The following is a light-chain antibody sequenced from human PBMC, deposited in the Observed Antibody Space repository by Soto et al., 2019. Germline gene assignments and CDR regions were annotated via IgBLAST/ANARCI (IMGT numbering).Light chain of an antibody. CDR3: QQYSSYWT. CDR1: RSISNW. J-gene: IGKJ1*01. Sequence: DIQMTQSPSTLSASVGDSVTITCRASRSISNWLAWYQQKPGKAPKLLIYDASSLQIEVPSRFSGSGSGTEFTLTISSLHPDDFATYYCQQYSSYWTFGQGTRWIS. CDR2: DAS. V-gene: IGKV1-5*01.